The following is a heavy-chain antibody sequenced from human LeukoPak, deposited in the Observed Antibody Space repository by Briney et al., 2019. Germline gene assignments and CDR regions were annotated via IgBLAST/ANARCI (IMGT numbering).Heavy chain of an antibody. V-gene: IGHV3-9*01. CDR3: AKVGGNSYGFFDY. Sequence: GRSLRLSCAASGFTFDDYAMYWVRQVPGKGLEWVSGISWNSGSIGYADSVKGRFSISRDNAKNSLYLQMNSLRAEDTALYYCAKVGGNSYGFFDYWGQGTLVTVSS. CDR2: ISWNSGSI. D-gene: IGHD5-18*01. J-gene: IGHJ4*02. CDR1: GFTFDDYA.